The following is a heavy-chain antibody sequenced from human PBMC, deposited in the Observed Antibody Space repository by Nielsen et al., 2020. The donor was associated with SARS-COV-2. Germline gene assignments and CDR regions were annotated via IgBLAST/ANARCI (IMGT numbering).Heavy chain of an antibody. CDR2: IYYSGST. CDR1: GGSISSSSYY. Sequence: SETLSLTCTVSGGSISSSSYYWGWIRQPPGKGLEWIGSIYYSGSTYYNPSLKSRVTISVDTSKNQFSLKLSSVTAADTAVYYCARHPVSMRGWDKRFDYWGQGTLVTVSS. J-gene: IGHJ4*02. CDR3: ARHPVSMRGWDKRFDY. D-gene: IGHD6-19*01. V-gene: IGHV4-39*01.